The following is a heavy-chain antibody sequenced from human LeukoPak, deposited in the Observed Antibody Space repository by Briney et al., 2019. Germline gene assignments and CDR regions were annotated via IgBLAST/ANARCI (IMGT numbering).Heavy chain of an antibody. J-gene: IGHJ5*02. CDR3: ARDVHGDYGSGWFDP. V-gene: IGHV1-69*05. Sequence: SVKVTCKTSGGTFNNSAISWVRQAPGQGLEWLGGIMPLFGTAGYAQKFQGRVTITKDESTRTVYLELTSLTSDDTAVYYCARDVHGDYGSGWFDPWGQGTLVSVSS. D-gene: IGHD4-17*01. CDR2: IMPLFGTA. CDR1: GGTFNNSA.